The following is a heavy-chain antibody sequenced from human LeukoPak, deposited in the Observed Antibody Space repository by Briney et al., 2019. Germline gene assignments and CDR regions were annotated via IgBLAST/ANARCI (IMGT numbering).Heavy chain of an antibody. J-gene: IGHJ3*02. CDR1: GGSISSGGYS. Sequence: SETLSLTCTVSGGSISSGGYSWSWICQHPGKGLEWIGYIYYSGSTYYNPSLKSRVTISVDTSKNQFSLKLSSVTAADTAVYYCARVTPYYYDSSGSLGAFDIWGQGTMVTVSS. D-gene: IGHD3-22*01. CDR2: IYYSGST. V-gene: IGHV4-31*03. CDR3: ARVTPYYYDSSGSLGAFDI.